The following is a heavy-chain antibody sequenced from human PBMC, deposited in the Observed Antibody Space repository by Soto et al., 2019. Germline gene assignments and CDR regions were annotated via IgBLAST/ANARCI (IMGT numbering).Heavy chain of an antibody. CDR3: ARADYEILTGSYAMDV. CDR1: GYSLGNYY. J-gene: IGHJ6*02. V-gene: IGHV4-4*07. CDR2: VSSSGNT. D-gene: IGHD3-9*01. Sequence: XETLSLTCTVSGYSLGNYYWFWIRQPVGKGLDWIGRVSSSGNTNANPTLNSRATMSIDTSKNQFSLRLRSVTAADTAVYYCARADYEILTGSYAMDVWGQGTTVTVSS.